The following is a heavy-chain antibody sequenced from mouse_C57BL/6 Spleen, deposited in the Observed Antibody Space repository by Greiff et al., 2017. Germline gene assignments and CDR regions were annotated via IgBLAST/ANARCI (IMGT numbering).Heavy chain of an antibody. CDR1: GYTFTSYW. CDR3: ASGGDSNAGWWDY. D-gene: IGHD2-5*01. J-gene: IGHJ3*01. V-gene: IGHV1-52*01. Sequence: QVQLQQSGAELVRPGSSVKLSCKASGYTFTSYWMHWVKQRPIQGLEWIGNIDPSDSGTHYNQKFKGKATLTVDKSSSTAYMQLSSLTSEDSAVEDGASGGDSNAGWWDYWGQGTPVTVSA. CDR2: IDPSDSGT.